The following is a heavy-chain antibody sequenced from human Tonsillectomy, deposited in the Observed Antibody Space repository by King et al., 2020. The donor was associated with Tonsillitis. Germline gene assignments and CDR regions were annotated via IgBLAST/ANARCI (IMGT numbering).Heavy chain of an antibody. Sequence: VQLVESGAEVKKPGASVKVSCKASGYTFTSYYMHWVRQAPGQGLEWMGIINPSGGSTSYAQKFQGRVTMTRDTSTSTVYMELSSLRSEATAVYYCAILEGYCSGGICQSPFDYWGQGTLVTVSS. V-gene: IGHV1-46*03. CDR2: INPSGGST. D-gene: IGHD2-15*01. CDR3: AILEGYCSGGICQSPFDY. J-gene: IGHJ4*02. CDR1: GYTFTSYY.